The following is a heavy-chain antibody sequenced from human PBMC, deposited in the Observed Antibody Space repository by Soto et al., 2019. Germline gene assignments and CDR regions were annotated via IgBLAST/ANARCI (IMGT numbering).Heavy chain of an antibody. V-gene: IGHV1-69*08. J-gene: IGHJ4*02. D-gene: IGHD3-16*01. CDR2: IIPILGIA. CDR3: ERDDPRYRIDY. CDR1: GGTFSSYT. Sequence: QVQLVQSGAEVKKPGSSVKVSCKASGGTFSSYTISWVRQAPGQGLEWMGRIIPILGIANYAQKFQGRVTITADKSTSTAYMELSSLRSEDTAVYYCERDDPRYRIDYWGQGTLVTVSS.